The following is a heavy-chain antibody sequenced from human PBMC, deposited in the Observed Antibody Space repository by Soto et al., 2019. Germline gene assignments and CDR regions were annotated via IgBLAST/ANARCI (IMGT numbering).Heavy chain of an antibody. V-gene: IGHV3-23*01. CDR2: ISGSGGST. D-gene: IGHD3-9*01. CDR3: AKLDVLRYFDWLSHPNWFDP. Sequence: EVQLLESGGGLVQPGGSLRLCCAASGFTFSSYAMSWVRQAPGKGLEWVSAISGSGGSTYYADSVKGRFTISRDNSKNTLYLQMNSLRAEDTAVYYCAKLDVLRYFDWLSHPNWFDPWGQGTLVTVSS. CDR1: GFTFSSYA. J-gene: IGHJ5*02.